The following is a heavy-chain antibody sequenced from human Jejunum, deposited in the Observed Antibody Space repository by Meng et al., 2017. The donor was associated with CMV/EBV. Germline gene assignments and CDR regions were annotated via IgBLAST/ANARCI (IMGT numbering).Heavy chain of an antibody. V-gene: IGHV3-74*01. J-gene: IGHJ3*02. Sequence: SRFTFGTKWMPWVRQVPGKGLEWVSRIDSDGSTTSYADSVKGRFIISRDNAKKTLYLEMNSLSVGDTAIYYCASSMQFDMDAFEMWGQGTMVTVSS. CDR2: IDSDGSTT. CDR3: ASSMQFDMDAFEM. CDR1: RFTFGTKW. D-gene: IGHD2-15*01.